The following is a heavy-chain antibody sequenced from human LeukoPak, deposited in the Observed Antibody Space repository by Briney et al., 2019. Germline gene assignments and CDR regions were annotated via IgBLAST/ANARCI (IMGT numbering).Heavy chain of an antibody. CDR2: ISSSSSYI. CDR1: GFTFSSYS. CDR3: ARFKRSSGYSFLGY. V-gene: IGHV3-21*01. D-gene: IGHD3-22*01. J-gene: IGHJ4*02. Sequence: GGSLRLSCAASGFTFSSYSMNWVRQAPGKGLEWVSSISSSSSYIYYADSVKGRFTISRDNAKNSLYLQMNSLRAEDTAVYYCARFKRSSGYSFLGYWGQGTLVTVSS.